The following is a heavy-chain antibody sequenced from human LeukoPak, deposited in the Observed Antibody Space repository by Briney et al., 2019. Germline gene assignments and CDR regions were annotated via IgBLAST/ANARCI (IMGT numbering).Heavy chain of an antibody. D-gene: IGHD2-8*01. V-gene: IGHV3-7*01. J-gene: IGHJ4*02. CDR3: ARLFYNGGSQSY. CDR1: GFTFSNFW. CDR2: INRDGSEK. Sequence: QTGGSLRLSCAASGFTFSNFWMSWVRQAPGKWLQCVANINRDGSEKYYVDSVKGRFTISRDNTKNSLYLQMNSLRAEDTAVYYCARLFYNGGSQSYWGQGTLVTVPS.